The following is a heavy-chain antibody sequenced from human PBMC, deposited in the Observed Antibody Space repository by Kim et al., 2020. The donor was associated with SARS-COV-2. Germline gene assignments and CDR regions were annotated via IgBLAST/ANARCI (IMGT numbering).Heavy chain of an antibody. CDR1: GDSIISSNYY. CDR2: IYYSGST. Sequence: SETLSLTCTVSGDSIISSNYYWGWIRQPPGKGLEWIGTIYYSGSTYYNPSLKSRVTMSVDTSKNQFSLKLSSVTAEDTAVYFCARDYKFNTNFDLWGQGT. V-gene: IGHV4-39*07. J-gene: IGHJ4*02. D-gene: IGHD1-1*01. CDR3: ARDYKFNTNFDL.